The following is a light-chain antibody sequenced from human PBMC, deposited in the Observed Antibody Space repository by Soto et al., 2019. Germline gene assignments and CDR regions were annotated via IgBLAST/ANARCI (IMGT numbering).Light chain of an antibody. V-gene: IGKV1-33*01. J-gene: IGKJ4*01. CDR2: VAS. CDR1: QDISNH. CDR3: QLYDNLLLT. Sequence: DIQMTQSPSSLSASVGDRVTITCQASQDISNHLNWYQQKPGKAPKLLIYVASNLDTGVPSRFSGSGSGTEFTFTISSLQPEDVATYYCQLYDNLLLTFAGGTTVEIK.